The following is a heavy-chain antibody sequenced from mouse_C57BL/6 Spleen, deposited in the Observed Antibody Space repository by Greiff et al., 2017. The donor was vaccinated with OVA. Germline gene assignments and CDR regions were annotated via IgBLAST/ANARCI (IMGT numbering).Heavy chain of an antibody. CDR1: GYSFTGYY. Sequence: EVQRVESGPELVKPGASVKISCKASGYSFTGYYMNWVKQSPEKSLEWIGEINPSTGGTTYNQKFKAKATLTVDKSSSTAYMQLKSLTSEDSAVYYCARKAYYRPWYFDVWGTGTTVTVSS. CDR3: ARKAYYRPWYFDV. CDR2: INPSTGGT. V-gene: IGHV1-42*01. J-gene: IGHJ1*03. D-gene: IGHD2-12*01.